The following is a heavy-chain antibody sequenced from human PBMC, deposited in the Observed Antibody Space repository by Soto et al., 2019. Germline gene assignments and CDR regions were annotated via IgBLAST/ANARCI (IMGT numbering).Heavy chain of an antibody. D-gene: IGHD6-13*01. CDR3: ARQRLSSSAFDF. V-gene: IGHV5-51*01. CDR1: GYSFVNYW. J-gene: IGHJ4*02. Sequence: EVQLVQSESEVKKPGESLKISCKVSGYSFVNYWIGWVLQMPGKGLEWMGNVYPGDSDTDYSPSFQGHVTISADKSITTTYLQWSSLQASDTAIYYCARQRLSSSAFDFWGQGTLVIVSS. CDR2: VYPGDSDT.